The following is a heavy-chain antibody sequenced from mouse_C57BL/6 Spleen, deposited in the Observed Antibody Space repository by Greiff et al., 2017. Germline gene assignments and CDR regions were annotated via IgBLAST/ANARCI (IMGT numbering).Heavy chain of an antibody. V-gene: IGHV1-69*01. CDR1: GYTFTSYW. J-gene: IGHJ2*01. Sequence: QVHVKQPGAELVMPGASVKLSCKASGYTFTSYWMHWVKQRPGQGLEWIGEIDPSDSYTNYNQKFKGKSTLTVDKSSSTAYMQLSSLTSVDSAVYYCARTEKVYFDYWGQGTTLTVSS. CDR3: ARTEKVYFDY. CDR2: IDPSDSYT.